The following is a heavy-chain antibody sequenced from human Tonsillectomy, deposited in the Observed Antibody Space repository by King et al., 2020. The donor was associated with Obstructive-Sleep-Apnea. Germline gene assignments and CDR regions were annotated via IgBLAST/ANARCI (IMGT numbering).Heavy chain of an antibody. J-gene: IGHJ4*02. CDR2: IFYRGTT. CDR3: ARQIAHFESGWFRADS. CDR1: GDSISSTHYY. V-gene: IGHV4-39*01. D-gene: IGHD6-19*01. Sequence: QLQESGPGLVKPSETLSLTCTVSGDSISSTHYYWAWIRQPPGKGLEYIGSIFYRGTTYSDAPLKSRVSISVDTSKHQFSLRLSSVTAADTAVYYCARQIAHFESGWFRADSWGQGALVTVSS.